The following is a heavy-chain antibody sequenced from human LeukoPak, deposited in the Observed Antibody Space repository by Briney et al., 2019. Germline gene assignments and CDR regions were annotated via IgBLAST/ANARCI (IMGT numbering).Heavy chain of an antibody. CDR2: IYYSGST. CDR1: GGSISSSYYY. V-gene: IGHV4-39*01. Sequence: SETLSLTCTVSGGSISSSYYYWGWIRQPPGKGLEWIGSIYYSGSTYYNPSLKSRVTISVDASKNQFSLKLSSVTVADTAMYYCARSSSSSSYALGYWGQGTLVTVSS. J-gene: IGHJ4*02. CDR3: ARSSSSSSYALGY. D-gene: IGHD6-13*01.